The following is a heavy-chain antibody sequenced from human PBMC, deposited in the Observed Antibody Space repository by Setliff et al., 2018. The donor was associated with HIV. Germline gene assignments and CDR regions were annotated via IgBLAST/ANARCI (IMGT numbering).Heavy chain of an antibody. CDR2: LNPNSGGP. D-gene: IGHD3-16*01. V-gene: IGHV1-2*06. J-gene: IGHJ4*02. Sequence: PSVKVSCKPSGYIFTGYYIHWVRQAPGQGLEWMGRLNPNSGGPSYAQKFQGRVTMTRDTSISVADMELSGLRSDDTAIYFCVRQATFGGRIDYWGQGTLVTVSS. CDR3: VRQATFGGRIDY. CDR1: GYIFTGYY.